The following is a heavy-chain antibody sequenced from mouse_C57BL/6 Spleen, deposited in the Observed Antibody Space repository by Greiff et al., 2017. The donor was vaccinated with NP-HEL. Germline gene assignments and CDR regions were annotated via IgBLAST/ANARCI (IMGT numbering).Heavy chain of an antibody. J-gene: IGHJ4*01. CDR2: IDPISGGT. CDR1: GYTFTSYW. CDR3: ARGTTVVAGYYAMDY. D-gene: IGHD1-1*01. Sequence: QVQLQQPGAELVKPGASVKLSCKASGYTFTSYWMHWVKQSPGRGLEWMGRIDPISGGTKYNEKFKSKATLTVDKPSSKAYMQLNSLTSEASAVYYGARGTTVVAGYYAMDYWGQGTSVTVSS. V-gene: IGHV1-72*01.